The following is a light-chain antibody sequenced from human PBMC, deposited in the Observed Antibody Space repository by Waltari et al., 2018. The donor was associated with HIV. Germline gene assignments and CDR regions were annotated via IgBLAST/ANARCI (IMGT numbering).Light chain of an antibody. CDR2: DAS. J-gene: IGKJ2*01. CDR1: QSVTSGH. Sequence: EIVLTQSPGTLSLSPGERATLSCRASQSVTSGHLAWYQQRHGQAPRLLIHDASSRATGIPDRFSGSGSGTDFTLTVSRLEPEDFAVYYCHQYSGTPRTFGQGTRLQI. V-gene: IGKV3-20*01. CDR3: HQYSGTPRT.